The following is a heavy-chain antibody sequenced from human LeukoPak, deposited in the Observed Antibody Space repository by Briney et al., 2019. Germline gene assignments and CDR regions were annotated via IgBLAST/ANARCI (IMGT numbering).Heavy chain of an antibody. Sequence: GGSLRLSCVASGFTFSTYSMNWVRQAPGKGLEWVSSISSSSNYIYYADSVKGRFTISRDNAKNSLYLQMNSLRAADTAVYYCAQNFYDSSGLYSDYWGQGTLVTVSS. J-gene: IGHJ4*02. CDR3: AQNFYDSSGLYSDY. V-gene: IGHV3-21*01. D-gene: IGHD3-22*01. CDR2: ISSSSNYI. CDR1: GFTFSTYS.